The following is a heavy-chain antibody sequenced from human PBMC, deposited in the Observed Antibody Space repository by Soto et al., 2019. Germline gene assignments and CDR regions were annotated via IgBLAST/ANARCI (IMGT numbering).Heavy chain of an antibody. V-gene: IGHV3-74*03. CDR1: GFTFRDYW. D-gene: IGHD2-2*01. CDR3: AKDNCISTSCYRLYNWFDP. CDR2: IDSVGIST. J-gene: IGHJ5*02. Sequence: GGSLRLSCAASGFTFRDYWMHWARQAPGKGLVWVSRIDSVGISTTYADSVKGRFTISRDNSKNTLYLQMNNLRAEDTAVYYCAKDNCISTSCYRLYNWFDPWGQGTLVTVSS.